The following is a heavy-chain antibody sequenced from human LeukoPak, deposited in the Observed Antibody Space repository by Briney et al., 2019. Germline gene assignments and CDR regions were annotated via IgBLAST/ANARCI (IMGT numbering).Heavy chain of an antibody. CDR2: IRSKAYGGAT. D-gene: IGHD6-13*01. V-gene: IGHV3-49*03. J-gene: IGHJ3*02. CDR3: TSSGSWYQDGAFDI. CDR1: GFTFGDYA. Sequence: GGSLRLSCTASGFTFGDYAMSWFRQAPGKGLEWVGFIRSKAYGGATEYAASVKGRFTISRDDSKSIAYLQMNSLKTEDTAVYYCTSSGSWYQDGAFDIWGQGTMVTVSS.